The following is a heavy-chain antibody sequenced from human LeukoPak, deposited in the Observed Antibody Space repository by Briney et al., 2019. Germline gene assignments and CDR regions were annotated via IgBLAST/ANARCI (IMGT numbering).Heavy chain of an antibody. D-gene: IGHD2-15*01. Sequence: PGGSLRLSCAASGFTFSSYEMNWVRQAPGKGLEWVSYISSSGSTVYYADSVEGRFTISGDNAKNSLYLQMNSLRAEDTAVYYCARGLYCSGGSCYSEDGDYWGQGTLVTVSS. CDR1: GFTFSSYE. CDR3: ARGLYCSGGSCYSEDGDY. V-gene: IGHV3-48*03. CDR2: ISSSGSTV. J-gene: IGHJ4*02.